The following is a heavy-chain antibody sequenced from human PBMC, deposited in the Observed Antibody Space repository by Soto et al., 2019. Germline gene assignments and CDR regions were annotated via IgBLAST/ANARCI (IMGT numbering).Heavy chain of an antibody. J-gene: IGHJ6*02. D-gene: IGHD3-10*01. Sequence: GGSLRLSCAASGLIFSDYAMSWVRQAPGKGLEWVSAISGSGGSTYYADTVKGRFTISRDNSKNKQYLKMNSLRAEDMAVYYCAKEQYRGDYYYYGMDVWGQGTTVTVSS. CDR2: ISGSGGST. CDR1: GLIFSDYA. V-gene: IGHV3-23*01. CDR3: AKEQYRGDYYYYGMDV.